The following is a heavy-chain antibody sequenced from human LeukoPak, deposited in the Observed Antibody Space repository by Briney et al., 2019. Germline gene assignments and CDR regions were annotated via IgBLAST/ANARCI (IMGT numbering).Heavy chain of an antibody. J-gene: IGHJ4*02. CDR3: AKDYPIAIRGVGATPLDY. V-gene: IGHV3-23*01. Sequence: GGSLRLSCAASGFTFSSYAMSWVRQARGKGLEWVSAFSGCGGSTYYADSVKGRFTISRDNSKNTLYLQMNSLRAEVTGVYYCAKDYPIAIRGVGATPLDYWGQGTLVTVSS. CDR1: GFTFSSYA. CDR2: FSGCGGST. D-gene: IGHD1-26*01.